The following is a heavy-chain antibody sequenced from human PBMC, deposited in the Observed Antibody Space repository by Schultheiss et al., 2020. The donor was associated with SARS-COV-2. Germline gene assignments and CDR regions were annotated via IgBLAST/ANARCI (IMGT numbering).Heavy chain of an antibody. CDR2: ISYDGRNK. CDR3: ARGFMAVTTVSAFDI. Sequence: GESLKISCAASGFTFSSYGMHWVRQAPGKGLQWVAVISYDGRNKDYADSVKGRFTISRDNSKNMLYLQMNSLRSEDTAVYYCARGFMAVTTVSAFDIWGQGTMVTVSS. D-gene: IGHD4-17*01. V-gene: IGHV3-30*03. CDR1: GFTFSSYG. J-gene: IGHJ3*02.